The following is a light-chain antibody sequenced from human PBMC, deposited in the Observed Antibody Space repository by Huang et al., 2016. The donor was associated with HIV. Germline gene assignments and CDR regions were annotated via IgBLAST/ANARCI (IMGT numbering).Light chain of an antibody. J-gene: IGKJ2*02. V-gene: IGKV4-1*01. Sequence: DIVMTQSPDSLAVSLGERATINCKSSQSVLYNSNNKNYLAWYQQKPGQPPKLLIYWASTRESGVPDRFNGSGSGTDFTLTISGLQAEDVAVYYCQQYNTSPCTFGQGTKLEIK. CDR2: WAS. CDR1: QSVLYNSNNKNY. CDR3: QQYNTSPCT.